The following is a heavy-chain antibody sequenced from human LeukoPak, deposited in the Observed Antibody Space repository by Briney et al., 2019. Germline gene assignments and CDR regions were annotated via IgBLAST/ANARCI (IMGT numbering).Heavy chain of an antibody. J-gene: IGHJ4*02. CDR2: ISGSSTYT. Sequence: PGGPLRLSCAASGFTFSDYYMSWIRQAPGKGLEWVSYISGSSTYTSYADSVKGRFTISRDNAKNSLYLQMNSLRAEDTAVYYCMSNPRTVTTSYWGQGTLVTVSS. CDR3: MSNPRTVTTSY. CDR1: GFTFSDYY. D-gene: IGHD1-7*01. V-gene: IGHV3-11*06.